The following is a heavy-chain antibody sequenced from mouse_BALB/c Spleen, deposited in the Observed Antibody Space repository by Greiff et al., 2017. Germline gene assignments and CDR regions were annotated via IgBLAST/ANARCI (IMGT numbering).Heavy chain of an antibody. Sequence: QVQLQQSGAELVKPGASVKLSCKASGYTFTSYYMYWVKQRPGQGLEWIGEINPSNGGTNFNEKFKSKATLTVDKSSSTAYMQLSSLTSEDSAVYYCTRCYDGYIYWYFDVWGAGTTVTVSS. J-gene: IGHJ1*01. V-gene: IGHV1S81*02. CDR3: TRCYDGYIYWYFDV. D-gene: IGHD2-3*01. CDR2: INPSNGGT. CDR1: GYTFTSYY.